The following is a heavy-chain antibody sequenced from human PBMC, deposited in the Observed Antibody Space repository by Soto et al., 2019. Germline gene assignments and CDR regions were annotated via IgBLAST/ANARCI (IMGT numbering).Heavy chain of an antibody. D-gene: IGHD5-18*01. Sequence: QVQLQESGPGLVKPSQTLSLTCTVSGVSISSGGYYWSWIRQYPGKGPEWIGYIFYRGTSYYNPSLKSRVTMSVDTSKNQFSLTLSSVTAADTAVYYCAGSSTDVDTDMVAVYYGMDVWGHGTTVTVSS. CDR1: GVSISSGGYY. CDR2: IFYRGTS. CDR3: AGSSTDVDTDMVAVYYGMDV. J-gene: IGHJ6*02. V-gene: IGHV4-31*03.